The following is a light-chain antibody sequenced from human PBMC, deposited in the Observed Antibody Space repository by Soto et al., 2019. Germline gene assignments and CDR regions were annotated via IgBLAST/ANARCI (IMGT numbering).Light chain of an antibody. J-gene: IGKJ5*01. CDR2: DAS. Sequence: EIVLTQSPGTLPVSPGDRVTLSCRASQSISINLAWYQHKPGQAPRLLIYDASNRASGTPARFSGSGSETDFTLTISSLEPEDFAVYYCQHRMNWPLTFGQGTRLEIK. V-gene: IGKV3-11*01. CDR3: QHRMNWPLT. CDR1: QSISIN.